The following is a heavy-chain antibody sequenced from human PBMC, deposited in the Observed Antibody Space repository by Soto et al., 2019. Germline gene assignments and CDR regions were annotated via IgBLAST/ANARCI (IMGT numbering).Heavy chain of an antibody. CDR3: GRVDWNAGAD. CDR1: GLSFSDYW. V-gene: IGHV3-74*01. CDR2: IRSGGDT. D-gene: IGHD1-1*01. J-gene: IGHJ4*02. Sequence: EVRLAESGGGLAQPGGSLRLSCVASGLSFSDYWIHWVRQAPGKGLIWVSGIRSGGDTDYADSVKGRFTISRDNAKNTVYLQMNNLRADDTAVYYCGRVDWNAGADWGQGTLVTVSS.